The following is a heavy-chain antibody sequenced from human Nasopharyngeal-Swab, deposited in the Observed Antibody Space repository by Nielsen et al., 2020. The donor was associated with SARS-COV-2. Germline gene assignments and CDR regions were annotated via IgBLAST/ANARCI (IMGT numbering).Heavy chain of an antibody. CDR1: GGSISSYY. Sequence: GSLRLSCTASGGSISSYYWSWIRQPAGKGLEWFGRIYTSGSTNYNPSLKSRVTMSVDTSKNQFSLKLSSVTAADTAVYYCARNCGGDCFTPYWYFDLWGRGALVTVSS. J-gene: IGHJ2*01. CDR3: ARNCGGDCFTPYWYFDL. CDR2: IYTSGST. V-gene: IGHV4-4*07. D-gene: IGHD2-21*02.